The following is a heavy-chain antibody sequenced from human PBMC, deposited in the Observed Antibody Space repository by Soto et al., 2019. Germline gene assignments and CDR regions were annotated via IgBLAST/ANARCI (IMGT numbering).Heavy chain of an antibody. Sequence: SETLSLTCAVYGGSFSGYYWSWIRQPPGKGLEWIGEINHSGSTNYNPSLKSRVTISVDTSKNQFSLKLSSVTAADTAVYYCARGFGYCSGGSCSRLRYYGMDVWGQGTTVTVSS. CDR3: ARGFGYCSGGSCSRLRYYGMDV. D-gene: IGHD2-15*01. CDR2: INHSGST. J-gene: IGHJ6*02. CDR1: GGSFSGYY. V-gene: IGHV4-34*01.